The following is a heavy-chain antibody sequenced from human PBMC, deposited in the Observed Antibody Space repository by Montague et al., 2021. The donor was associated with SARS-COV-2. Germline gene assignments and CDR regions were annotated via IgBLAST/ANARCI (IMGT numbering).Heavy chain of an antibody. J-gene: IGHJ3*02. D-gene: IGHD2-2*01. CDR3: ARVVPGYQLPGIFHI. CDR1: GGSMSGYY. CDR2: INYSGST. Sequence: SETRSLTCTVSGGSMSGYYWSWIRQSPGKGLEWIGYINYSGSTNYNPSLKSRLTISVDTSKNHFSLNLSSVTAADTAVYYCARVVPGYQLPGIFHIWGQGTMVTVSS. V-gene: IGHV4-59*01.